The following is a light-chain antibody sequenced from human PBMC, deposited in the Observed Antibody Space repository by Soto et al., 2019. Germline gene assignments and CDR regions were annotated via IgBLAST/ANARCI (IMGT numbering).Light chain of an antibody. V-gene: IGLV2-23*02. Sequence: QSALTQPASVSGSPGQSITISCTGTSSDVGSYNLVSWYQQHPGKAPKVMIYEVSKRPSGVSNRFSGSKSGYTASLTISGLQAEDEADYYCCSYAVTSTFVFGGGTKLTVL. CDR1: SSDVGSYNL. CDR3: CSYAVTSTFV. CDR2: EVS. J-gene: IGLJ3*02.